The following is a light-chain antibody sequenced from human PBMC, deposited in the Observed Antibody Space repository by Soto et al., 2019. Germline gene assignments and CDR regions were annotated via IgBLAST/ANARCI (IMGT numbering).Light chain of an antibody. Sequence: QPVLTQTPSASGTPGKRVTISCSGSSSNIGSNSASWYQQLPGTAPKLLIYNNHQRPSGVPDRFSGSKSGTSASLAISGLQSEDEADYYCAAWDDSLNGWVFGGGTKLTVL. V-gene: IGLV1-44*01. CDR1: SSNIGSNS. CDR3: AAWDDSLNGWV. CDR2: NNH. J-gene: IGLJ3*02.